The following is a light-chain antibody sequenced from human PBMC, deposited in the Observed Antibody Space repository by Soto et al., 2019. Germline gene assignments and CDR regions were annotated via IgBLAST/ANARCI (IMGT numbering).Light chain of an antibody. CDR3: YSYGGSYTLV. J-gene: IGLJ3*02. V-gene: IGLV2-11*01. Sequence: QSALTQPRSVSGSPGQSVTISCTGTSGDVGGYNFVSWYQQHPGKAPTLMIFDVSQRPSGVPDRFSGSKSGNTASLTISGLQADDEAGYYCYSYGGSYTLVFGGGTKVTVL. CDR1: SGDVGGYNF. CDR2: DVS.